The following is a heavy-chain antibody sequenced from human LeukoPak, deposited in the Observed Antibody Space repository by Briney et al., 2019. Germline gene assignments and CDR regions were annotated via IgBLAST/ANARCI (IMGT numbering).Heavy chain of an antibody. D-gene: IGHD5-18*01. V-gene: IGHV6-1*01. CDR3: ARGYSYGLHYYYYYMDV. CDR2: TYYRSKWYN. Sequence: SQTLSLTCAISGDSVSSNSAAWNWIRQSPSRGLEWLGRTYYRSKWYNDYAVSVKSRITINPDTSKNQFSLQLNSVTPEDTAVYYCARGYSYGLHYYYYYMDVWGKGTTVTVSS. J-gene: IGHJ6*03. CDR1: GDSVSSNSAA.